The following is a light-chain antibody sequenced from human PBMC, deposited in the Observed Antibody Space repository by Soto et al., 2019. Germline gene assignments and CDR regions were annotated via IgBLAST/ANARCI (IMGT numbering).Light chain of an antibody. CDR3: QHYGSSMFT. CDR2: GAS. V-gene: IGKV3-20*01. Sequence: EIVFTQSPATLSVSPGERATLSCRASQSVDKHLHWYQQKLGQAPRLLIYGASSRATGIPDRFSGSGSGTDFTLTVSRLEPEDFAVYYCQHYGSSMFTFGQGTKVDIK. J-gene: IGKJ2*01. CDR1: QSVDKH.